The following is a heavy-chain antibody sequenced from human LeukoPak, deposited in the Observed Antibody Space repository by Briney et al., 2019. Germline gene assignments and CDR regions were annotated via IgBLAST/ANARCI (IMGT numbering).Heavy chain of an antibody. J-gene: IGHJ4*02. D-gene: IGHD6-19*01. V-gene: IGHV3-30*04. Sequence: GGSLRLFCAPSGFTFDSYAVHWVRQAPGKGLEWVALISYDGGNQNYGDSVKGRFTIARDSAKKMLYLKMNSLRPEDTAVYFCARDPPFSSGWSQGQFDSTGPGT. CDR1: GFTFDSYA. CDR2: ISYDGGNQ. CDR3: ARDPPFSSGWSQGQFDS.